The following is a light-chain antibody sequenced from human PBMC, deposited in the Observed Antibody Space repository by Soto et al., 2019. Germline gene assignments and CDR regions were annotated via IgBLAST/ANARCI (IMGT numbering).Light chain of an antibody. J-gene: IGLJ3*02. CDR1: SSNIGINT. Sequence: QSVLTQPPSASGTPGQRVTISCSGSSSNIGINTVNWYQQLPGTAPKLLIYGTNQRPSGVPDRFSGSKSGTSGSLAISGLQSEDEADYYCAAWDDGLNGWVFGGGT. CDR2: GTN. CDR3: AAWDDGLNGWV. V-gene: IGLV1-44*01.